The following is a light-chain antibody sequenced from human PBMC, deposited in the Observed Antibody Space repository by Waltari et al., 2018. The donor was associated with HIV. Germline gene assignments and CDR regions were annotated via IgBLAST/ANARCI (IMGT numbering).Light chain of an antibody. Sequence: SYVLTQPPSVSVALGKTASITCGGNNIGIKSVHWYQQKPGQAPLLVIYYDKDRPSGIPVRFSGSNSGNTATLTISRVEAGDEADYYCQVWDNSSDHVVFGGGTKLTVL. CDR3: QVWDNSSDHVV. J-gene: IGLJ2*01. CDR2: YDK. CDR1: NIGIKS. V-gene: IGLV3-21*04.